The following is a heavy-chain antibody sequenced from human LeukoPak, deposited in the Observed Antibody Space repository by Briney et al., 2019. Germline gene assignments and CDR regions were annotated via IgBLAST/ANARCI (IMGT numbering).Heavy chain of an antibody. D-gene: IGHD3-10*01. CDR2: INHSGTT. J-gene: IGHJ5*02. CDR1: GGSFSDYY. V-gene: IGHV4-34*01. CDR3: ASYNLATSPFWPGSPDP. Sequence: SETLSLTCAVYGGSFSDYYWSWIRQPPGKGLEWIGEINHSGTTNYSPSLKSRVTISVDTSKSQFSLKLSSVTAADTAVYFCASYNLATSPFWPGSPDPWGQGIVVTVSS.